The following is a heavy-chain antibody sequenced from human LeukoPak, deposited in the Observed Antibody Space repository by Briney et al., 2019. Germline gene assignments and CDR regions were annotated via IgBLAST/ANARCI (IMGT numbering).Heavy chain of an antibody. D-gene: IGHD1-26*01. J-gene: IGHJ4*02. V-gene: IGHV4-59*12. Sequence: SETLSLTCAVSGGSINNYYWSWIRQPPGKELEWIGYIYYSGSTNYNPSLKSRVTISVDTSKNQFSLKLSSVTAADTAVYYCARDGEISGSYSLGAFDYWGQGTLVTVSS. CDR2: IYYSGST. CDR3: ARDGEISGSYSLGAFDY. CDR1: GGSINNYY.